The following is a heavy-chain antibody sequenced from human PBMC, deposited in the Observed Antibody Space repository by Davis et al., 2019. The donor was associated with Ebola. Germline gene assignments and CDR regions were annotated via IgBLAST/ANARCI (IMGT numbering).Heavy chain of an antibody. Sequence: GESLKISCAASGFTFSNYWMSWVRQAPGKGLEWVANIKQDGSEKYDVASVRGRFTISRDNTKNSLYLQMKSLRVEDTAVYYCARDRVTMVRGANQDYYYYYGMDVWGQGTTVTVSS. V-gene: IGHV3-7*03. CDR3: ARDRVTMVRGANQDYYYYYGMDV. J-gene: IGHJ6*02. CDR2: IKQDGSEK. D-gene: IGHD3-10*01. CDR1: GFTFSNYW.